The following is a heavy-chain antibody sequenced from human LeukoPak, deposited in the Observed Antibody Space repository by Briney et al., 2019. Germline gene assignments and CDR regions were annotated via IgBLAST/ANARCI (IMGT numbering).Heavy chain of an antibody. CDR1: GYTFTGYY. CDR2: INPNSGGT. CDR3: ATAPYYYDSSGYLRPLGY. D-gene: IGHD3-22*01. J-gene: IGHJ4*02. V-gene: IGHV1-2*02. Sequence: ASVKVSCKASGYTFTGYYMHWVRQAPGQGLEWMGWINPNSGGTNYAQKLQGRVTMTRDTSISTAYMELSRLRSDDTAVYYCATAPYYYDSSGYLRPLGYWGQGTLVTVSS.